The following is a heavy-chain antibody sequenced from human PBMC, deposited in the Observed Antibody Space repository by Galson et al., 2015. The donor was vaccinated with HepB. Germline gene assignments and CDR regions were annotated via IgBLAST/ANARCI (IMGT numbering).Heavy chain of an antibody. Sequence: CAISGDSVSSNSAAWNWIRQSPSRGLEWLGRTYYRSKWYNDYAVSVKSRITINPDTSKNQFSLQLNSVTPEDTAVYYCARGVVVVAATSYGAYYFDYWGQGTLVTVSS. V-gene: IGHV6-1*01. CDR2: TYYRSKWYN. J-gene: IGHJ4*02. CDR1: GDSVSSNSAA. D-gene: IGHD2-15*01. CDR3: ARGVVVVAATSYGAYYFDY.